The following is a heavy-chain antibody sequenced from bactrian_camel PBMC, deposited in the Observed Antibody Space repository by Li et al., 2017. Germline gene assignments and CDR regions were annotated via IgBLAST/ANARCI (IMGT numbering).Heavy chain of an antibody. J-gene: IGHJ4*01. V-gene: IGHV3S66*01. CDR2: FDADGSV. CDR3: AADCSGPTCGRAPCDY. D-gene: IGHD2*01. Sequence: GESQRPSCALSGYSFPSVCLGWFRQAAGKECEGVAYFDADGSVKYADSMKERFTNSQDIAKRTVYLQMNSLKPEDTAMYYCAADCSGPTCGRAPCDYWGEGTQVTVS. CDR1: GYSFPSVC.